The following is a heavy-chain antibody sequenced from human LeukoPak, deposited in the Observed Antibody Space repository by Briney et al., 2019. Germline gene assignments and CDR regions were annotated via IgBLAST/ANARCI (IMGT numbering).Heavy chain of an antibody. CDR3: ARHRRRNNWFDP. CDR1: GDSFISDDYD. CDR2: INYGGGT. J-gene: IGHJ5*02. V-gene: IGHV4-39*01. Sequence: SETLSLTCTVSGDSFISDDYDCDWIRQAPGKGLEWIGDINYGGGTYYNPSLKGRVTMSVDASKTQFYLNLRSVTAADTATYYCARHRRRNNWFDPWGRGILVTVSS.